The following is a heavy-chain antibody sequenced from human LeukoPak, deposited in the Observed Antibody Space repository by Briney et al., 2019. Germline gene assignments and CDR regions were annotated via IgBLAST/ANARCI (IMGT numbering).Heavy chain of an antibody. V-gene: IGHV3-20*04. CDR2: INWNGDNP. CDR3: ARRSLSGATTGYYYDS. J-gene: IGHJ5*01. Sequence: GGSLRLSCEASGFTFEDYGMAWVRQRPGRGLEYVAEINWNGDNPVYENSLRGRFTISRNNAKNSVFLHMNSLRVEDTAFYYCARRSLSGATTGYYYDSWGQGTLVAVSS. D-gene: IGHD1-26*01. CDR1: GFTFEDYG.